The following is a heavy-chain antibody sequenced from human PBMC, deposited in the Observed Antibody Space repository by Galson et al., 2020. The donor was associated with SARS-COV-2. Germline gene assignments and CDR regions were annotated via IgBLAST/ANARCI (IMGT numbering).Heavy chain of an antibody. CDR1: GFTFSGYV. Sequence: GGSLRLSCAASGFTFSGYVMHWVRQGPGKGLEWVAVTSFDGSVKNYADSVKGRFTISRDNSKNTLYLQMNSLRADDTAVYYCSRGGSSGDDAFDIWGQGTQVTVSS. CDR3: SRGGSSGDDAFDI. D-gene: IGHD6-19*01. V-gene: IGHV3-30*03. CDR2: TSFDGSVK. J-gene: IGHJ3*02.